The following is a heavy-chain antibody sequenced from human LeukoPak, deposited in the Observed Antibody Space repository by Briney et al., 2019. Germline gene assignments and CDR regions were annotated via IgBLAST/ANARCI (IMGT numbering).Heavy chain of an antibody. V-gene: IGHV3-9*01. D-gene: IGHD3-22*01. Sequence: GGSLRLSCAASGFTFDDYAMHWVRHAPGKGLEWVSGISWNSGSIGYADSVKGRFTISRDNAKNSLYLQMNSLRAEDTALYYCAKDIAEPRGYYDSSGYLGDAFDIWGQGTMVTVSS. J-gene: IGHJ3*02. CDR2: ISWNSGSI. CDR1: GFTFDDYA. CDR3: AKDIAEPRGYYDSSGYLGDAFDI.